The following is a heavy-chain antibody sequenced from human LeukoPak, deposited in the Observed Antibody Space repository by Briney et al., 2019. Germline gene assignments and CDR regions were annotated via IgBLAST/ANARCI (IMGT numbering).Heavy chain of an antibody. CDR2: IKSKTDGETI. V-gene: IGHV3-15*07. CDR1: GFTFSNAW. CDR3: TGGYQRVYGMDV. Sequence: PGGSLRLSCAASGFTFSNAWMNWVRQAPGKGLEWVGRIKSKTDGETIDCAAPVKGGFTISRDDSKKTLYLQMNSLKTEDTAVYYCTGGYQRVYGMDVWGQGATVTVSS. J-gene: IGHJ6*02. D-gene: IGHD3-22*01.